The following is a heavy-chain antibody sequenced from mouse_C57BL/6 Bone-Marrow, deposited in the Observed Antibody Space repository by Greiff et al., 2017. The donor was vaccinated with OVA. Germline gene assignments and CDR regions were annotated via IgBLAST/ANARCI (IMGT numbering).Heavy chain of an antibody. CDR1: GYTFTSYC. D-gene: IGHD1-1*01. CDR2: IHPNSGST. Sequence: QVQLQQPGAELVKPGASVKLSCTASGYTFTSYCMHWVKQRPGQGLEWIGMIHPNSGSTNYTAKFKSKATLPVDKSSSTAYMQLSSLTSEASAVDYCARNRATVGPAWLAYWGQGTLVTVSA. V-gene: IGHV1-64*01. J-gene: IGHJ3*01. CDR3: ARNRATVGPAWLAY.